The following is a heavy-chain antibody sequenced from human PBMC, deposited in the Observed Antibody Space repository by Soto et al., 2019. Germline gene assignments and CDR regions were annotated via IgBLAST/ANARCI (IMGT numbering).Heavy chain of an antibody. V-gene: IGHV1-69*06. Sequence: SVKVSCKTSGGTVSSYAINWVRQAPGQGLEWMGGIIPIFGTANYAQKFQGRITITADKSTNTAYMELRSLRSDDTAVYYCASSPPPTVTMYSRFFDLWGRGTLVTVSS. D-gene: IGHD4-17*01. CDR2: IIPIFGTA. CDR1: GGTVSSYA. J-gene: IGHJ2*01. CDR3: ASSPPPTVTMYSRFFDL.